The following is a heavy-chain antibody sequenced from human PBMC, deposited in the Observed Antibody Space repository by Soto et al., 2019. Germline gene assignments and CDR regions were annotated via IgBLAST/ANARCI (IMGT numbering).Heavy chain of an antibody. CDR2: ISSSSSYT. D-gene: IGHD3-16*01. V-gene: IGHV3-11*05. J-gene: IGHJ5*02. CDR1: GFTFSDYY. Sequence: QVQLVESGGGLVKPGGSLRLSCAASGFTFSDYYMSWIRQAPGKGLEWVSYISSSSSYTNYADSVKGRFTISRDNAKNSLCLHMNSLRAEATAVYYCAREVGCWFDPWGQGTLVTVSS. CDR3: AREVGCWFDP.